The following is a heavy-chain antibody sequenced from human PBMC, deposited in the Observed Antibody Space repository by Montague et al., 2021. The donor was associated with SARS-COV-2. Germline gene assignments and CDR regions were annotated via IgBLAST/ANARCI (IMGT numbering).Heavy chain of an antibody. CDR2: IYWDDAK. CDR1: GFSLTTRGVG. Sequence: PALVKPTQTLTLTCTFSGFSLTTRGVGVGWIRQPPGKALEWLALIYWDDAKHYSTSLKSRLTITKDTSKNQVVLTMTNMDPMDTATYYCAHKLYGINRRWFDPWGQGTLVTVSS. J-gene: IGHJ5*02. D-gene: IGHD1-14*01. V-gene: IGHV2-5*02. CDR3: AHKLYGINRRWFDP.